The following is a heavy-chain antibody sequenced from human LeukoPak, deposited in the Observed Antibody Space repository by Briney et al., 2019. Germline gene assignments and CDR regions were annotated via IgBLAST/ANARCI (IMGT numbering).Heavy chain of an antibody. CDR1: GITLSVYW. CDR2: IKQDGSEK. Sequence: PGGSLRLSCAASGITLSVYWMSWVRQAPGKGLEWVANIKQDGSEKYYRDSVQGRFTISRDNAKNSLYLQMNSLRAEDTAMYYCARSGSGYFDYWGQGSLVTVSS. CDR3: ARSGSGYFDY. J-gene: IGHJ4*02. V-gene: IGHV3-7*01.